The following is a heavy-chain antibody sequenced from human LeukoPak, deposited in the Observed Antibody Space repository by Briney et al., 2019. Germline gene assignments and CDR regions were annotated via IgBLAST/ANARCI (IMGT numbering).Heavy chain of an antibody. CDR2: ISLDGRNK. CDR1: GFTFSSYG. J-gene: IGHJ4*02. D-gene: IGHD5-18*01. CDR3: AKEKYRGYSYGSGDY. V-gene: IGHV3-30*18. Sequence: GRSLRLSCAASGFTFSSYGMHWVRQAPGKGLEWVAVISLDGRNKYFADSVKGRFTISRDNSKNTLYLQMNSLRANDTAVYYCAKEKYRGYSYGSGDYWGQGTLVTVSS.